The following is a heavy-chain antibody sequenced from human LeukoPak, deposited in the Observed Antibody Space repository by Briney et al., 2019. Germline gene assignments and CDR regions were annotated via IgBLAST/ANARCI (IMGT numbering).Heavy chain of an antibody. CDR1: GFTFSRYG. CDR2: IKQDGSEK. V-gene: IGHV3-7*01. J-gene: IGHJ4*02. D-gene: IGHD5-12*01. Sequence: GGSLRLSCAASGFTFSRYGIHWVRQAPGKGLEWVTNIKQDGSEKYYVDSVKGRFTISRDNAKNSLYLQMNSLRAEDTAVYYCAKMDIVDTGFDYWGQGTLVTVSS. CDR3: AKMDIVDTGFDY.